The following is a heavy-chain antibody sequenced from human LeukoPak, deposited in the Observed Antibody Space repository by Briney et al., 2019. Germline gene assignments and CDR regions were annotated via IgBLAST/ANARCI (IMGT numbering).Heavy chain of an antibody. Sequence: GGSLRLSCAASGFTFSSYWMSWVRQAPGKGLEWVANIKQDGSEKYYVDSVKGRFTISRDNAKNSLYLQMNRLRAEDTVVYYCARGGPYCSGGSCAVRYWGQGTLVTVSS. CDR3: ARGGPYCSGGSCAVRY. V-gene: IGHV3-7*03. CDR1: GFTFSSYW. J-gene: IGHJ4*02. D-gene: IGHD2-15*01. CDR2: IKQDGSEK.